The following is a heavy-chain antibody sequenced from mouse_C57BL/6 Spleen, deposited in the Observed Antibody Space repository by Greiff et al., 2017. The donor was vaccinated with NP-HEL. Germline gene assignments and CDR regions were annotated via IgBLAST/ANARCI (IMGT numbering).Heavy chain of an antibody. J-gene: IGHJ1*03. CDR1: GYTFTRYW. D-gene: IGHD2-4*01. V-gene: IGHV1-55*01. CDR2: IYPGSGST. CDR3: ARPIDYDGDWYFDV. Sequence: QVQLQQPGAELVKPGASVKMSCRASGYTFTRYWITWVKQRPGQGLEWIGDIYPGSGSTNYNEKFKSKATLTVDTSSSTAYMQFRSPTSEDSAVYYCARPIDYDGDWYFDVWGTGTTVTVSS.